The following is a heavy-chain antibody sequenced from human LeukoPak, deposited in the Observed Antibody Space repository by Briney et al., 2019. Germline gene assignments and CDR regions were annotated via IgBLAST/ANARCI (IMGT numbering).Heavy chain of an antibody. CDR3: ARESKATIAYGAFDI. CDR1: GFTFSSYS. J-gene: IGHJ3*02. V-gene: IGHV3-48*01. Sequence: GGSLRLSCAASGFTFSSYSMNWVRQAPGKGLEWVSYISSSSSTIYYADSVKGRFTISRDNAKNSLHLQMNSLRAEDTAVYYCARESKATIAYGAFDIWGQGTMVTVSS. D-gene: IGHD5-12*01. CDR2: ISSSSSTI.